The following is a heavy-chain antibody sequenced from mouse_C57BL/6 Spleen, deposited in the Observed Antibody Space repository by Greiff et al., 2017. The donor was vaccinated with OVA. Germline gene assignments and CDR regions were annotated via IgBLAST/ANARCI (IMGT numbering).Heavy chain of an antibody. CDR3: AIRDYYGSLYAMDY. Sequence: EVKVVESGGGLVKPGGSLKLSCAASGFTFSDYGMHWVRQAPEKGLEWVAYISSGSSTIYYADTVKGRFTISRDNAKNTLFLQMTSLRSEDTAMYYCAIRDYYGSLYAMDYWGQGTSVTVSS. CDR1: GFTFSDYG. J-gene: IGHJ4*01. CDR2: ISSGSSTI. V-gene: IGHV5-17*01. D-gene: IGHD1-1*01.